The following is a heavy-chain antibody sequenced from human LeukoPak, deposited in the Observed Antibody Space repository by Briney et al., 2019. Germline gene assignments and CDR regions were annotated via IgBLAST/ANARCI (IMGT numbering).Heavy chain of an antibody. CDR3: ARDSGVVPAGIPTWFDP. Sequence: GGSLRLSCAASGFTFSSYSMNWVRQAPGKGLEWVASISRSSSYIYYADSVKGRFTISRDNAKNSLYLQMNSLRAEDTAVYYCARDSGVVPAGIPTWFDPWGQGTLVTVSS. CDR1: GFTFSSYS. D-gene: IGHD2-2*01. J-gene: IGHJ5*02. CDR2: ISRSSSYI. V-gene: IGHV3-21*01.